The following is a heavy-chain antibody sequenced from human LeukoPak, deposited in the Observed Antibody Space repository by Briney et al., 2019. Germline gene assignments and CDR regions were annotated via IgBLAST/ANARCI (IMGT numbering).Heavy chain of an antibody. Sequence: GGSLRLSCAASGFTFSNYAMSWVRQAPGKGLEWVSAISGSGGSKYYADSVKGRFTIYRDNSKNTLYLQMNSLRAEDTAVYYCAKDYEAATFPLFDYWGEGTLVTVSS. CDR3: AKDYEAATFPLFDY. CDR1: GFTFSNYA. D-gene: IGHD6-25*01. CDR2: ISGSGGSK. V-gene: IGHV3-23*01. J-gene: IGHJ4*02.